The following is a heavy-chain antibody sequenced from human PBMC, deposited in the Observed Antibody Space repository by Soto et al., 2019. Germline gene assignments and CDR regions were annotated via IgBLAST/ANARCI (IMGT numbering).Heavy chain of an antibody. V-gene: IGHV1-46*01. CDR3: ARGALTITIFGVVLAQTIWFDP. Sequence: ASVKVSCKASGYTFTSYYMHWVRQAPGQGLEWMGIINPSGGSTSYAQKFQGRVTMTRDTSTSTVYMELSSLRSEDTAVYYCARGALTITIFGVVLAQTIWFDPWGQGTLVTVSS. CDR2: INPSGGST. CDR1: GYTFTSYY. J-gene: IGHJ5*02. D-gene: IGHD3-3*01.